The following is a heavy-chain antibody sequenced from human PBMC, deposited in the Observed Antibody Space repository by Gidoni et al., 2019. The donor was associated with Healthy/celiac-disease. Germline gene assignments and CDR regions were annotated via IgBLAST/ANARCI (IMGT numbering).Heavy chain of an antibody. Sequence: EVQLLESGGGLVQPGGSLRLSCAASGFTFRGYAMSWVRQAPGKGLGWVSAISGSGGSTYYADSVKGRFTVSRDNSKNTLYLQMNSLRAEDTAVYYCAKGMYSGSYSGLDYWGQGTLVTVSS. CDR2: ISGSGGST. J-gene: IGHJ4*02. CDR1: GFTFRGYA. V-gene: IGHV3-23*01. D-gene: IGHD1-26*01. CDR3: AKGMYSGSYSGLDY.